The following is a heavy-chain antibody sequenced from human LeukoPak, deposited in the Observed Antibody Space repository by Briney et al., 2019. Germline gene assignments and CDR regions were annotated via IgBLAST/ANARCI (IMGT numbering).Heavy chain of an antibody. Sequence: PGGSLRLSCAASGFTFSSNYMSWVRQAPGKGLGWVSVIYSGGSTYYADSVKGRFTISRDNSKNTLYLQMNSLRAEDTAVYYCARGITGSCPFDYWGQGTLVTVSS. CDR3: ARGITGSCPFDY. CDR2: IYSGGST. V-gene: IGHV3-66*01. CDR1: GFTFSSNY. J-gene: IGHJ4*02. D-gene: IGHD2-15*01.